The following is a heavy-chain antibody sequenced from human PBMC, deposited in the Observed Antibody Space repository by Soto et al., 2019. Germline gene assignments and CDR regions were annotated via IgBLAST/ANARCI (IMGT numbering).Heavy chain of an antibody. V-gene: IGHV3-23*01. Sequence: GGSLRLSCAGSGFTFSRFAMSWVRQVPGKGLEWVSAISGSGQTTYYADSVKGRFTVSRDNSNNTLYLQMNSLRAEDTAVYYCAKDVASDHYDSSGYYYTLGAFDIWGQGTMVTVSS. J-gene: IGHJ3*02. CDR2: ISGSGQTT. CDR1: GFTFSRFA. CDR3: AKDVASDHYDSSGYYYTLGAFDI. D-gene: IGHD3-22*01.